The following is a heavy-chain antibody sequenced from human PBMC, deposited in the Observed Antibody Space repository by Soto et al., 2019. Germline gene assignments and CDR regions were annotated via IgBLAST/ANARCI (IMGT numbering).Heavy chain of an antibody. Sequence: VQLLESGGGLVQPGGSLRLSCAASGFTFSSYAMSWVRQAPGKGLEWVSTFSGTTGNTYYADYVKGRFTISRDNSKNWVFLQVNSLRAGDAGVYYCAGRGGASFYFDYWGQGTLVHGSS. D-gene: IGHD2-15*01. CDR3: AGRGGASFYFDY. J-gene: IGHJ4*02. V-gene: IGHV3-23*01. CDR2: FSGTTGNT. CDR1: GFTFSSYA.